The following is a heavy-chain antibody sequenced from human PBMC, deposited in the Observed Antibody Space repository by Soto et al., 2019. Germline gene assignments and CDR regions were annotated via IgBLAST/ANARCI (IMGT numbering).Heavy chain of an antibody. V-gene: IGHV4-31*03. Sequence: QVQLQESGPGLVKPSQTLSLTCTVSGGSISSGGYYWSWIRQHPGKGLEWIGYIYYSGSTYYNPSLKSGGTVAVDTSKNQCCRKLSSVSAADTAVYYWAGGRSSTSPYPVGYWGQGTLGTVSS. CDR3: AGGRSSTSPYPVGY. J-gene: IGHJ4*02. D-gene: IGHD2-2*01. CDR2: IYYSGST. CDR1: GGSISSGGYY.